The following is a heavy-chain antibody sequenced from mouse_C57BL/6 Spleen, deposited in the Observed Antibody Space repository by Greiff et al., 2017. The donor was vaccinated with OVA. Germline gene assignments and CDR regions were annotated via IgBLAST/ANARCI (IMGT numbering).Heavy chain of an antibody. CDR2: IDPETGGT. V-gene: IGHV1-15*01. Sequence: VKLQESGAELVRPGASVTLSCKASGYTFTDYEMHWVKQTPVHGLEWIGAIDPETGGTAYNQKFKGKAILTADKSSSTAYMELRSLTSEDSAVYYTGTFDYWGQGTTLTVSS. D-gene: IGHD4-1*01. CDR1: GYTFTDYE. J-gene: IGHJ2*01. CDR3: GTFDY.